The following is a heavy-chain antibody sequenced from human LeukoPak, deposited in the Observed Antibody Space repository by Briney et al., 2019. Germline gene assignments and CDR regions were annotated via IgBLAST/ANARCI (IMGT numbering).Heavy chain of an antibody. D-gene: IGHD6-25*01. Sequence: GGSLRLSCAASGFTFSSYSMKWGRQAPGKGLEWGSSISSSSSYIYYADSVKGRFTISRDNAKNSLYLQMNSLRAEDTAVYYCASPGYSSGGHDYWGQGTLVTVSS. V-gene: IGHV3-21*01. CDR1: GFTFSSYS. CDR3: ASPGYSSGGHDY. CDR2: ISSSSSYI. J-gene: IGHJ4*02.